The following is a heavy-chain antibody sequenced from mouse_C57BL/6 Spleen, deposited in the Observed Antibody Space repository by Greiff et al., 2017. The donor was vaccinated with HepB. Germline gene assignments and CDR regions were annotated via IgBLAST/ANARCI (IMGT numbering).Heavy chain of an antibody. J-gene: IGHJ2*01. V-gene: IGHV6-6*01. D-gene: IGHD4-1*02. Sequence: EVKVEESGGGLVQPGGSMKLSCAASGFTFSDAWMDWVRQSPEKGLEWVAEIRNKANNRATYYAESVKGRFTISRDDSKSSVYLQMNSLRAEDTGIYYCRVPQLGRDYFDYWGQGTTLTVSS. CDR1: GFTFSDAW. CDR3: RVPQLGRDYFDY. CDR2: IRNKANNRAT.